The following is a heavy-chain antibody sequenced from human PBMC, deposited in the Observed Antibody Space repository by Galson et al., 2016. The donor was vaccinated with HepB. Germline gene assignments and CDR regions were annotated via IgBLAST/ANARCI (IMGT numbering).Heavy chain of an antibody. Sequence: SLRLSCAASGFTFSRFWMNWVRQAPGKGLEWVASIKEDGSKTSYVDSVKGRFTISRDNVENSLYLQMNSLRAEDTAVYYCARYGAEAGWNFQHWGQGTLVTLSS. CDR3: ARYGAEAGWNFQH. D-gene: IGHD6-19*01. CDR2: IKEDGSKT. J-gene: IGHJ1*01. V-gene: IGHV3-7*03. CDR1: GFTFSRFW.